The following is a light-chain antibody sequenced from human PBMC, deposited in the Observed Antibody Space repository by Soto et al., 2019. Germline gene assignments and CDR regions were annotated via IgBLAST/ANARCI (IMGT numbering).Light chain of an antibody. J-gene: IGLJ2*01. CDR1: SSDVGVYNY. V-gene: IGLV2-14*01. CDR2: EVS. CDR3: SSYISSSTVG. Sequence: QSALTQPASVSGSPGQSITISCNGISSDVGVYNYVSWYQQHPGKAPKLMIYEVSNRPSGVSNRFSGSKSGNTASLTISGLQAEAEADYYCSSYISSSTVGFGGGTKLTVL.